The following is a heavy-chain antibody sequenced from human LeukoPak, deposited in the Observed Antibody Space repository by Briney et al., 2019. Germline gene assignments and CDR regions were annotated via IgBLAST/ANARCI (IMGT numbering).Heavy chain of an antibody. J-gene: IGHJ4*02. D-gene: IGHD3-22*01. Sequence: GASVKVSCKASGYTFTSYDINWVRQATGQGLEWMGWMNPNSGNTGYAQKFQDRVTMTRNTSISTAYMELSSLRSEDTAVYYCARGGSPYYYDSSGYPNWGQGTLVTVSS. V-gene: IGHV1-8*01. CDR3: ARGGSPYYYDSSGYPN. CDR2: MNPNSGNT. CDR1: GYTFTSYD.